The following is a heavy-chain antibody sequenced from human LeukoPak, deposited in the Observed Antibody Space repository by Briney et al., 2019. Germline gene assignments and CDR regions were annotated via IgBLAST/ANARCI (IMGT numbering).Heavy chain of an antibody. CDR1: GESFSAYY. Sequence: SHTLSLTCVVSGESFSAYYWTSIRQPPGKGPEWIGEITHSGGTIYNPSLKSRLSISRDTSKNLLSLKLRSVTAADTAVYYCARGPWGGVRVSFVYLDYWGPGALVTVSS. CDR3: ARGPWGGVRVSFVYLDY. J-gene: IGHJ4*02. V-gene: IGHV4-34*01. CDR2: ITHSGGT. D-gene: IGHD3-10*01.